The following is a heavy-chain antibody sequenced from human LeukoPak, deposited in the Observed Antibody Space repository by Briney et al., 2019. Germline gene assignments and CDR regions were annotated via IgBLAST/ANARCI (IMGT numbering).Heavy chain of an antibody. CDR2: IIPIFGTA. V-gene: IGHV1-69*05. Sequence: SVKVSCKASGGTFSSYAISWVRQAPGQGLEWIGRIIPIFGTANYAQKFQGRVTITTDESTSTAYMELSSLRSEDTAVYYCARDPIYYYDSSGYSGDYWGQGTLVTVSS. CDR3: ARDPIYYYDSSGYSGDY. D-gene: IGHD3-22*01. CDR1: GGTFSSYA. J-gene: IGHJ4*02.